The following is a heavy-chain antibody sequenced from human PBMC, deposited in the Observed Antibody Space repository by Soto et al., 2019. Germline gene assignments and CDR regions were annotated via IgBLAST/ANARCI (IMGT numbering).Heavy chain of an antibody. CDR3: ARNIVATIGDYYYGMDV. D-gene: IGHD5-12*01. CDR2: IIPIFGTA. J-gene: IGHJ6*02. V-gene: IGHV1-69*06. Sequence: PVKVSCKASGGTFSSYAISWVRQAPGQGLEWMGGIIPIFGTANYAQKFQGRVTITADKSTSTAYMELSSLRSEDTAVYYCARNIVATIGDYYYGMDVWGQGTTVTVSS. CDR1: GGTFSSYA.